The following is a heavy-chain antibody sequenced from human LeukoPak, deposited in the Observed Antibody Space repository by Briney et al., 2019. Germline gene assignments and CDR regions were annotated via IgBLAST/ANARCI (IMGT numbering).Heavy chain of an antibody. CDR2: INHSGST. D-gene: IGHD2-21*02. CDR1: GFTFSSY. CDR3: ARVPYCGGDCYRNFDY. Sequence: GSLRLSCAASGFTFSSYWSWIRQPPGKGLEWIGEINHSGSTNYNPSLKSRVTISVDTSKNQFSLKLSSVTAADTAVYYCARVPYCGGDCYRNFDYWGQGTLVTVSS. J-gene: IGHJ4*02. V-gene: IGHV4-34*01.